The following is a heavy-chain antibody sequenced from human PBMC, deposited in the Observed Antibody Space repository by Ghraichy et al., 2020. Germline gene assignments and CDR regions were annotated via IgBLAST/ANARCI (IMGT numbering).Heavy chain of an antibody. V-gene: IGHV3-21*01. CDR2: ISSSSSYI. CDR3: ARASRWLQILDY. J-gene: IGHJ4*02. D-gene: IGHD5-24*01. CDR1: GFTFSSYS. Sequence: GALRLSCAASGFTFSSYSMNWVRQAPGKGLEWVSSISSSSSYIYYADSVKGRFTISRDNAKNSLYLQMNSLRAEDTAVYYCARASRWLQILDYWGQGTLVTVSS.